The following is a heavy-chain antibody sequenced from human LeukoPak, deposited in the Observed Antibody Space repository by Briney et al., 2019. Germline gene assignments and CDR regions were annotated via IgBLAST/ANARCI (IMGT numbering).Heavy chain of an antibody. J-gene: IGHJ6*03. CDR3: AKDRSGTGYYYYYMDV. V-gene: IGHV3-30*02. Sequence: GGSLRLSCAASGFTFSSYGMHWDRQAPGRGLEWVAFIRYDGSNKYYADSVKGRFTISRDNSKNTLYLQMNSPRAEDTAVYYCAKDRSGTGYYYYYMDVWGKGTTLTVSS. D-gene: IGHD1-1*01. CDR1: GFTFSSYG. CDR2: IRYDGSNK.